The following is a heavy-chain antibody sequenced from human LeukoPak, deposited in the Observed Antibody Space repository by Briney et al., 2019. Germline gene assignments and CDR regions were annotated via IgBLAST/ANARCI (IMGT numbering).Heavy chain of an antibody. J-gene: IGHJ3*02. CDR1: GGSISSYY. Sequence: PSETLSLTCTVSGGSISSYYWSWIRQPPGKGLEWIGYIYYSGSTNYNPSLKSRVTISVDTSKNQFSLKLSSVTAADTAVYYCARAWSGDAFDIWGQGTMVTVSS. D-gene: IGHD3-3*01. CDR2: IYYSGST. CDR3: ARAWSGDAFDI. V-gene: IGHV4-59*08.